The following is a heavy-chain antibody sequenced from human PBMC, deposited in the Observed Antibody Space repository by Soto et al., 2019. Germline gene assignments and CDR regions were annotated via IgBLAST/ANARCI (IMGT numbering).Heavy chain of an antibody. Sequence: EEQLLESGGGLVQPGGSLRLSCAASGFTFSSYAMSWVRQAPGKGLEWVSAISGSGGSTYYADSVKGRFTISRDNSKNTLYLQMNSLRAEDTAVYYCAKDGRVLLWFGELLTPSWFDPWGQGTLVTVSS. CDR1: GFTFSSYA. V-gene: IGHV3-23*01. D-gene: IGHD3-10*01. J-gene: IGHJ5*02. CDR2: ISGSGGST. CDR3: AKDGRVLLWFGELLTPSWFDP.